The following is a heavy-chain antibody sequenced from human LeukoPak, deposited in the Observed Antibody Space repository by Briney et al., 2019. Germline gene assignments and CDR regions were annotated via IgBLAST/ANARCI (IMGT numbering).Heavy chain of an antibody. J-gene: IGHJ4*02. Sequence: ASVKVSCKASGYTFTGYYMHWVRQAPGQGLEWMGWINPNSGGTNYAQKFQGRVTMTRDTSISTAYMELSRLRSDDTAVYYCARGFWSGYTFSDYWGQGTLVTVSS. CDR1: GYTFTGYY. V-gene: IGHV1-2*02. CDR2: INPNSGGT. D-gene: IGHD3-3*01. CDR3: ARGFWSGYTFSDY.